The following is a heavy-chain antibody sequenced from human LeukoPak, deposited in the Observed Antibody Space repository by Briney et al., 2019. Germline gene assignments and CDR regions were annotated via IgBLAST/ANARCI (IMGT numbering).Heavy chain of an antibody. V-gene: IGHV3-7*01. J-gene: IGHJ4*02. CDR3: ARRGGSSSRRSPIDY. D-gene: IGHD6-6*01. CDR2: IKQDGSQR. Sequence: GGSLRLSCTASGFTFSDYWMTWVRQAPGKGPEWVANIKQDGSQRYYVDSVRGRFTISRDNAKNSLFLQMNSLRAEDTAVYYCARRGGSSSRRSPIDYWGQGTLVTVSS. CDR1: GFTFSDYW.